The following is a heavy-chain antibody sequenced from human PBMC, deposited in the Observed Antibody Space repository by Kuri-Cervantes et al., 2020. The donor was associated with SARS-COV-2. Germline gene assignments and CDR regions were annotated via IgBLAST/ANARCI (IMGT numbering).Heavy chain of an antibody. Sequence: GESLKISCAASGFTFSSYAMSWVRQAPGKGLEWVAFIRYDGSNKYYADSVKGRFTISRDNSKNTLYLQMNSLRAEDTAVYYCAKTAGSGSYHYYYYYMDVWGKGTTVTVSS. CDR3: AKTAGSGSYHYYYYYMDV. D-gene: IGHD1-26*01. J-gene: IGHJ6*03. CDR1: GFTFSSYA. V-gene: IGHV3-30*02. CDR2: IRYDGSNK.